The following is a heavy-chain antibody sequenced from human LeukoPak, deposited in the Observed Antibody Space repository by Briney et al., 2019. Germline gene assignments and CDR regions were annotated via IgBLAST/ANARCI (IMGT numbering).Heavy chain of an antibody. J-gene: IGHJ3*02. CDR2: INPNSGGT. V-gene: IGHV1-2*02. CDR1: GYTFTGYY. CDR3: ARWGYSSGWYDSDAFDI. Sequence: ASVKVSCKASGYTFTGYYMHWVRQAPGQGLEWMGWINPNSGGTNYAQKFQGRVTMTRDTSISTAYMELSRLRSDDTAVYYCARWGYSSGWYDSDAFDIWGQGTMVTVSS. D-gene: IGHD6-19*01.